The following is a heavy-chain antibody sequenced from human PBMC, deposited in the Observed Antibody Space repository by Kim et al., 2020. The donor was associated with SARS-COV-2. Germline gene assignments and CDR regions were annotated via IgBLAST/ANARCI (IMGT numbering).Heavy chain of an antibody. V-gene: IGHV5-10-1*01. D-gene: IGHD2-15*01. CDR1: GYSFTSYW. CDR3: AREGMSLGYCSGGSCSPDISDY. Sequence: GESLKISCKGSGYSFTSYWISWVRQMPGKGLEWMGRIDPSDSYTNYSPSFQGHVTISADKSISTAYLQWSSLKASDTAMYYCAREGMSLGYCSGGSCSPDISDYWGQGTLVTVSS. CDR2: IDPSDSYT. J-gene: IGHJ4*02.